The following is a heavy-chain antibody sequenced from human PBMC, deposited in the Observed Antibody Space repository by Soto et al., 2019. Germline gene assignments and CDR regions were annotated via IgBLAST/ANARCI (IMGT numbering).Heavy chain of an antibody. J-gene: IGHJ6*02. CDR1: GGTFSSYA. V-gene: IGHV1-69*13. CDR2: IIPIFGTA. CDR3: ARGDCGGDCYPYYYGMDV. Sequence: SVKVSCKASGGTFSSYAVSWVRQAPGQGLEWMGGIIPIFGTANYAQKFQGRVTITADESTSTAYMELSSLRSEDTAVYYCARGDCGGDCYPYYYGMDVWGQGTTVTVAS. D-gene: IGHD2-21*02.